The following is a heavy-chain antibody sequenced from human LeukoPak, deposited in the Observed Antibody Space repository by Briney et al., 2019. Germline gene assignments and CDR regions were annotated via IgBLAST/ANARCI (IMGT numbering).Heavy chain of an antibody. Sequence: SETLSLTCTVSGGSISSYYWSWIRQPPGKGLEWVGYIYYSGSTNYNPSLKSRVTISVDTSKNQFSLKLSSVTAADTAVYYCAKVYSSGWLDAFDIWGQGTMVTVCS. CDR1: GGSISSYY. CDR3: AKVYSSGWLDAFDI. J-gene: IGHJ3*02. D-gene: IGHD6-19*01. CDR2: IYYSGST. V-gene: IGHV4-59*08.